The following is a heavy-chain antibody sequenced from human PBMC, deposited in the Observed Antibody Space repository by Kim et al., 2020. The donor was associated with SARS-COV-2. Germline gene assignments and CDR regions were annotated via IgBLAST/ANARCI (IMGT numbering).Heavy chain of an antibody. Sequence: GGSLRLSCAASGFTFGDYAMHWVRQAPGKGLEWVSGISWNSGSIGYADSVKGRFTISRDNAKNSLYLQMNSLRAEDTALYYCAKDIGVGDILTGYYNERYYSYGMDVWGQGTTVTVSS. V-gene: IGHV3-9*01. J-gene: IGHJ6*02. CDR2: ISWNSGSI. CDR3: AKDIGVGDILTGYYNERYYSYGMDV. CDR1: GFTFGDYA. D-gene: IGHD3-9*01.